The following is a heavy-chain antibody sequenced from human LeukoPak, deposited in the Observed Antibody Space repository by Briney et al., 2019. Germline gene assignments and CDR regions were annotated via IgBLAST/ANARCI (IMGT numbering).Heavy chain of an antibody. Sequence: SSETLSLTCTVSGGSIPRYYWSWIRQPPGKGLEWIGYIHYGGTTKYNPSLKSRATISVDTSENQFSLKVTSITAADTAVYYCARVSSGSDYSGFFDYWGQGAQVTVSS. CDR2: IHYGGTT. J-gene: IGHJ4*02. V-gene: IGHV4-59*01. CDR3: ARVSSGSDYSGFFDY. CDR1: GGSIPRYY. D-gene: IGHD3-10*01.